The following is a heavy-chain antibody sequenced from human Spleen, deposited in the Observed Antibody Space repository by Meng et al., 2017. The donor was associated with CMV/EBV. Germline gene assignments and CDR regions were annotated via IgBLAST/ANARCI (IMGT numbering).Heavy chain of an antibody. CDR3: AKALTGIVTPDAFDI. J-gene: IGHJ3*02. V-gene: IGHV3-23*01. CDR2: ISGSGGRT. CDR1: GFPFSSYA. D-gene: IGHD1-20*01. Sequence: GESLKISCAASGFPFSSYAMNWVRQAPGKGLEWVSGISGSGGRTYYSDSVKGRFTITRDTSKSTLYLQMNSLRAEDTAVYYCAKALTGIVTPDAFDIWGQGTMVTVSS.